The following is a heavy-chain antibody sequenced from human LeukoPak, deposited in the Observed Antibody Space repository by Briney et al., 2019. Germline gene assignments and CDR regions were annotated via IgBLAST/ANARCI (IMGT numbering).Heavy chain of an antibody. J-gene: IGHJ4*02. CDR1: GFTSRSHW. Sequence: GGSLRLSCAASGFTSRSHWMTWVRQAPGKGLEWMANIKHDGSEKYYVDSVKGRFTISRDNAKNSLYLQMNSLRAEDTAVYYCARDSGVGDFDYWGQGTLVTVSS. V-gene: IGHV3-7*01. CDR3: ARDSGVGDFDY. CDR2: IKHDGSEK. D-gene: IGHD3-16*01.